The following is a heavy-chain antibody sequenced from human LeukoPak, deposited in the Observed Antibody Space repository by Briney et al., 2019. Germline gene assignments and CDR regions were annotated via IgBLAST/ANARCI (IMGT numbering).Heavy chain of an antibody. Sequence: GASVKASCKASGYTFTGYYMHWVRQAPGQGLEWMGWINPNSGGTNYAQKFQGRVTMTRNTSISTAYMELSSLRSEDTAVYYCARGRSSALYDSSGYREVWGWYFDLWGRGTLVTVSS. CDR3: ARGRSSALYDSSGYREVWGWYFDL. D-gene: IGHD3-22*01. J-gene: IGHJ2*01. CDR2: INPNSGGT. CDR1: GYTFTGYY. V-gene: IGHV1-2*02.